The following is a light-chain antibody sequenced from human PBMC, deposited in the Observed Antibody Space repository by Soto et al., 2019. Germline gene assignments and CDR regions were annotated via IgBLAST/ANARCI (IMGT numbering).Light chain of an antibody. J-gene: IGKJ1*01. V-gene: IGKV1-5*01. Sequence: DIQVTQSPPTLSASVGDRVTITCRALQTISTWMAWYQQKPGKAPKLLVYDASTLQSGVASRFSGSGSGTEFTLIISGLQPDDSATYYCQQYTNTNNPWMFGQGTKVDI. CDR3: QQYTNTNNPWM. CDR1: QTISTW. CDR2: DAS.